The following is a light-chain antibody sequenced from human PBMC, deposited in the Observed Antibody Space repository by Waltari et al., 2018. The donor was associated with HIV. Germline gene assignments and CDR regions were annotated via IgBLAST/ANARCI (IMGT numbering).Light chain of an antibody. CDR1: YLGDKY. Sequence: SHELPQPPSVSVSPGQPASITCSGDYLGDKYASWYQQKPGQSTVLVIYQDDKRPSGIPERFSGSNSGNTATLTITGTQAMDEADYYCQAWDSSTVLFGGGTKLTVL. J-gene: IGLJ2*01. CDR3: QAWDSSTVL. V-gene: IGLV3-1*01. CDR2: QDD.